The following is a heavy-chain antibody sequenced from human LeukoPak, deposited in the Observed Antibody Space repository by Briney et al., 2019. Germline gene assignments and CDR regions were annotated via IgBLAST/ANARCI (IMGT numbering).Heavy chain of an antibody. D-gene: IGHD1-26*01. Sequence: GGSLRLSCAASGFTFNTYAMNWVRQAPGRGLEWVSAISGGGGITYYADSVKGRFTISRDNSKNTLYLQMYSLRAEDTAVYYCAKGTLYSGSSHFDSWGQGTLVTVSS. CDR1: GFTFNTYA. V-gene: IGHV3-23*01. CDR3: AKGTLYSGSSHFDS. J-gene: IGHJ4*02. CDR2: ISGGGGIT.